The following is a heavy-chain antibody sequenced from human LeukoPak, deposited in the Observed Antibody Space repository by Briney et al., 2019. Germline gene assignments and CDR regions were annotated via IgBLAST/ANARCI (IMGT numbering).Heavy chain of an antibody. CDR3: AREPHYYYDSSGFLDY. J-gene: IGHJ4*02. Sequence: GASVKVSCKASGGTFSSYAISWVRQATGQGLEWMGWMNPNSGNTGYAQKFQGRVTMTRNTSISTAYMELSSLRSEDTAVYYCAREPHYYYDSSGFLDYWGQGTLVTVSS. CDR1: GGTFSSYA. D-gene: IGHD3-22*01. V-gene: IGHV1-8*02. CDR2: MNPNSGNT.